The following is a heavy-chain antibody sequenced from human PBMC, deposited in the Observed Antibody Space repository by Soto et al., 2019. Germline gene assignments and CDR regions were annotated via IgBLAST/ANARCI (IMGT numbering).Heavy chain of an antibody. CDR3: ARSRDGYSFYFYYGMDG. V-gene: IGHV3-30*03. D-gene: IGHD4-4*01. J-gene: IGHJ6*02. CDR2: ILHDGSAE. Sequence: PGGPLRVSCAASGFTFTSYGMHWVRQAPGKGLEWMALILHDGSAEYYADSVKGRFTISRDNSKNTLYLQMNSLRAEDTAVYYCARSRDGYSFYFYYGMDGWGQGTTVTVSS. CDR1: GFTFTSYG.